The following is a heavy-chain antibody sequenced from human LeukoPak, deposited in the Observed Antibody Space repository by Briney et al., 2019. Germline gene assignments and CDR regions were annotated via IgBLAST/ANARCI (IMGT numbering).Heavy chain of an antibody. V-gene: IGHV3-48*02. CDR1: GFTFSSHS. CDR3: ARDQISSSLYKEPLDY. D-gene: IGHD6-13*01. J-gene: IGHJ4*02. Sequence: GGSLRLSCAASGFTFSSHSMNWVRQAPGKGLEWASYISSTSSTIHYADSVKGRFTISRDNAKNSLYLQMNSLRDEDTAMYYCARDQISSSLYKEPLDYWGQGTLVTVSS. CDR2: ISSTSSTI.